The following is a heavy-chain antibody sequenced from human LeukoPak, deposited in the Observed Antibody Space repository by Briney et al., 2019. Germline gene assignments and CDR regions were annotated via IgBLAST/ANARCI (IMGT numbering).Heavy chain of an antibody. CDR3: ASRKSGSYFPSIDF. V-gene: IGHV4-61*01. CDR2: IYYSGST. Sequence: SETLYLNGTVSGGSVSSGSYYWSWIRQPPGKGLEWIGCIYYSGSTNYNPSLKSRVTISVDTSKNQFSLKLSSVTAADTAVYYCASRKSGSYFPSIDFWGQGTLVNGSS. CDR1: GGSVSSGSYY. D-gene: IGHD1-26*01. J-gene: IGHJ4*02.